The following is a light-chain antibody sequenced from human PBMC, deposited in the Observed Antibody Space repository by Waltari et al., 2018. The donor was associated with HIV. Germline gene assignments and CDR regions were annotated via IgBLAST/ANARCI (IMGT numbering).Light chain of an antibody. CDR2: GGS. CDR1: QSFNSIY. J-gene: IGKJ4*01. Sequence: EIVLTQSPDTLSVSPGERVTLSCRASQSFNSIYLAWYQQRRGRAPRLLIFGGSNRATGIPDRFSGSWSGTDFTLTINRLEPEDFAVFYCQQYGTVPITFGGGTKVEIK. V-gene: IGKV3-20*01. CDR3: QQYGTVPIT.